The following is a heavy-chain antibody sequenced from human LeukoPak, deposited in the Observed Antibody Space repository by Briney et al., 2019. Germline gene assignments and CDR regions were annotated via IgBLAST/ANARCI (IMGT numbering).Heavy chain of an antibody. Sequence: PSETLSLTCTVSGGSISSSSYYWGWIRQPPGKGLEWIGSIYYSGSTYYNPSLKSRVTISVDTSKNQFSLKLSSVTAADTAVYYCARYRGDGYNLNWFGPRGQGTLVTVSS. CDR3: ARYRGDGYNLNWFGP. CDR2: IYYSGST. V-gene: IGHV4-39*01. D-gene: IGHD5-24*01. CDR1: GGSISSSSYY. J-gene: IGHJ5*02.